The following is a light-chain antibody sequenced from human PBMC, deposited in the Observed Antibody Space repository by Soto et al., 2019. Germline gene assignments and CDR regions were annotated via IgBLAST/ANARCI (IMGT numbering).Light chain of an antibody. CDR1: SRDVVGYNY. Sequence: SALTQPASVSGSPGQSITISCTGTSRDVVGYNYVSWYQQHPGKAPKVIIYDVSNRPSGVSNRFSASKSGNTASLTISGLQAEDEGYYYCSSYTGSNTLIYVFGTGTKVTVL. J-gene: IGLJ1*01. V-gene: IGLV2-14*03. CDR2: DVS. CDR3: SSYTGSNTLIYV.